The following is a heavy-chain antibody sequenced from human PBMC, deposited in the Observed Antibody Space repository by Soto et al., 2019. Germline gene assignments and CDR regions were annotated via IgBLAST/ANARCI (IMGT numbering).Heavy chain of an antibody. J-gene: IGHJ5*02. CDR3: AKTGTDGSWFDP. CDR1: GFSLSASGMR. CDR2: IDWDDDK. V-gene: IGHV2-70*04. D-gene: IGHD1-1*01. Sequence: SGPTLVDPTHTRTLTCTFSGFSLSASGMRVSWIRQPPGKALEWLARIDWDDDKFYSTSLRTRLTISKDTSKNQVVLTMTNMDPVDTATYYCAKTGTDGSWFDPWGQGTLVTVSS.